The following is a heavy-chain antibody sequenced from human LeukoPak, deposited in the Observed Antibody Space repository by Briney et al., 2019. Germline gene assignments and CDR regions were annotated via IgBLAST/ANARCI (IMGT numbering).Heavy chain of an antibody. D-gene: IGHD3-10*01. Sequence: PGGSLRLSCVASGFTFSPYTINWVRQAPGKGLEWISSISSSSTYIYYADSVRGRFTISRDNAKNSLYLQMNSLRAEDTAVYYCAKDDAWLRFGEWSQGTLVTVSS. CDR1: GFTFSPYT. V-gene: IGHV3-21*04. J-gene: IGHJ4*02. CDR3: AKDDAWLRFGE. CDR2: ISSSSTYI.